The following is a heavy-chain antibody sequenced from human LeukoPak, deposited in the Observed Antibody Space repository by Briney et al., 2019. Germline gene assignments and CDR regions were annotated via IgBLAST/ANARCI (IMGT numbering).Heavy chain of an antibody. CDR2: ISYDGSNK. J-gene: IGHJ4*02. D-gene: IGHD3-22*01. Sequence: GGSLRLSCAASGFTFSSYAMHWVRQAPGKGLEWVAVISYDGSNKYYADSVKGRFTISRDNSKNTLYLQMNSLRAEDTAVYYCARVPPYYYDSSGRQTGDYWGQGTLVTVSS. CDR3: ARVPPYYYDSSGRQTGDY. CDR1: GFTFSSYA. V-gene: IGHV3-30*04.